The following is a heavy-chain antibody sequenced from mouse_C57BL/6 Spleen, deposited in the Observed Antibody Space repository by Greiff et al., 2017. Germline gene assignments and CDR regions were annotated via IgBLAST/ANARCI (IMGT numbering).Heavy chain of an antibody. CDR2: INPNDGTT. D-gene: IGHD2-4*01. CDR3: ASHYEYDGFAD. J-gene: IGHJ3*01. Sequence: EVQLQQSGPELVKPGASVKISCKASGYSFTDYNMNWVKQSNGKSLEWIGVINPNDGTTSYNQKFKGKATLTVDQSSSTAYMELNSLTSEDSAVYYCASHYEYDGFADWGQATLVTVAA. V-gene: IGHV1-39*01. CDR1: GYSFTDYN.